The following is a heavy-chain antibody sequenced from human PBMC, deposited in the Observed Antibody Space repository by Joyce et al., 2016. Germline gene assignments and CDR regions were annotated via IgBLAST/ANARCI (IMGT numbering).Heavy chain of an antibody. J-gene: IGHJ4*02. CDR3: ARSTLPGYCSSTSCYIRYYFDY. Sequence: EVQLVQSGAEVKKPGESLKISCKGSGYSFTSYWIGWVRQMPGKGLEWMGLIYPGDSDTRYSPSFQGQVTISADKSISTAYLQWSSLKASDTAMYYCARSTLPGYCSSTSCYIRYYFDYWGQGTLVTVSS. CDR2: IYPGDSDT. CDR1: GYSFTSYW. V-gene: IGHV5-51*01. D-gene: IGHD2-2*02.